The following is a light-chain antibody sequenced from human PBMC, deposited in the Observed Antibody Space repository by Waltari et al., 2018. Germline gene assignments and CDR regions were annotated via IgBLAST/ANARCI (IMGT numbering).Light chain of an antibody. CDR2: DVS. Sequence: QSALTQPAAVSGSPGQSVTISCTGAGSEIGRYDIVSWYQQHPGNAPKLVISDVSKRPSGVSDRFSGSKSGDTASLTISGLQFEDEADYYCCSYAGNYVWVFGGGTRLTVL. CDR3: CSYAGNYVWV. V-gene: IGLV2-23*02. J-gene: IGLJ3*02. CDR1: GSEIGRYDI.